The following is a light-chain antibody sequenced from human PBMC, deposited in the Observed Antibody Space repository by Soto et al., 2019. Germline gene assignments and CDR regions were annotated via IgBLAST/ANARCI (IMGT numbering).Light chain of an antibody. V-gene: IGLV2-14*03. Sequence: QSVLTQPASVSASPGQSITISCTGTRGDIGGYNYVSWYQQHPGKAPKLMIYDVYHRPSGVSNRFSASKSGNTASLTISGLQAYDDADYYCSSYTSSTTLVFGTGTKVTVL. CDR3: SSYTSSTTLV. CDR1: RGDIGGYNY. CDR2: DVY. J-gene: IGLJ1*01.